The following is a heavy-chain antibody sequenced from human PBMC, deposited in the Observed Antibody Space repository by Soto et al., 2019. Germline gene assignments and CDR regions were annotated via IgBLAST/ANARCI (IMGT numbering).Heavy chain of an antibody. CDR2: MNPNSGNT. D-gene: IGHD3-3*01. CDR1: GYSFTSYD. J-gene: IGHJ6*03. Sequence: GASVKVSCKASGYSFTSYDINWVRQATGQGLEWMGWMNPNSGNTGYAQKFQGRVTMTRNTSISTAYMELSSLRSEDTAVYYCARGGITIFGVVIIRYYMDVWGKGTTVTVSS. CDR3: ARGGITIFGVVIIRYYMDV. V-gene: IGHV1-8*01.